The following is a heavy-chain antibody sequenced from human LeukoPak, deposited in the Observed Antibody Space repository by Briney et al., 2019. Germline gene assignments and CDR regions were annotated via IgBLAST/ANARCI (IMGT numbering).Heavy chain of an antibody. D-gene: IGHD6-19*01. Sequence: GGSLRLSYVASGFTFTSDAMNWVRQAPGKGLEWVSSTVSRGTTQYADSVKGRFTVSRDTSKNTLYLQMNSLRADDTAVYYCAKCSTSAYTTGWCNWIDPWGQGTLVTVSS. V-gene: IGHV3-23*01. J-gene: IGHJ5*02. CDR2: TVSRGTT. CDR3: AKCSTSAYTTGWCNWIDP. CDR1: GFTFTSDA.